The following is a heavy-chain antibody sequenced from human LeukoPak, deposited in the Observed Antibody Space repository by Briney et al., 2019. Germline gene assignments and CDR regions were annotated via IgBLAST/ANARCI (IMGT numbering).Heavy chain of an antibody. CDR2: ISYDGSNK. V-gene: IGHV3-30*19. Sequence: GGSLRLSCAASGFTFSNCGMHWVRQAPGKGLEWVAVISYDGSNKYYADSVKGRFTISRDNSKNTLYLQMNSLRAEDTAVYYCAREYSSSWYCFDYWGQGTLVTVSS. CDR3: AREYSSSWYCFDY. CDR1: GFTFSNCG. J-gene: IGHJ4*02. D-gene: IGHD6-13*01.